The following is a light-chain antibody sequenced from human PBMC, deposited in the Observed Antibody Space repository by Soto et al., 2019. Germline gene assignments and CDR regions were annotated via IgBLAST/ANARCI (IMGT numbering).Light chain of an antibody. CDR3: CSYAGSDTMI. CDR2: EVS. CDR1: STDVGGYNS. V-gene: IGLV2-8*01. Sequence: QSALTQAPSASGSPGQSVTISCTGTSTDVGGYNSVSWFQHHPGKAPKLMIYEVSKRPSGVPDRFSGSKSGNTASLTVSGLQAEDEADYYCCSYAGSDTMIFGGGTKLTVL. J-gene: IGLJ2*01.